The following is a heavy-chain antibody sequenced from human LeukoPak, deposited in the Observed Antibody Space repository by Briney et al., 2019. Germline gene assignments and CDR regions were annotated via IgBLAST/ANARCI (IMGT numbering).Heavy chain of an antibody. CDR2: IYPGDSDT. J-gene: IGHJ4*02. V-gene: IGHV5-51*01. Sequence: GESLQISCKGSGYIFTNYWIAWVRQMPGKGLEWMGLIYPGDSDTRYSPSFQGQVTISADKSISTAYLQWSSLKASDTAIYYCARLKTTVVSDFDYWGQGALVTVSS. CDR1: GYIFTNYW. D-gene: IGHD4-17*01. CDR3: ARLKTTVVSDFDY.